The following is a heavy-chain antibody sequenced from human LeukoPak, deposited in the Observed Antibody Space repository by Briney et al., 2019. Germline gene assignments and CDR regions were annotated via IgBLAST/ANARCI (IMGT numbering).Heavy chain of an antibody. CDR2: IYYSGST. CDR3: ARRGSSGYRIDY. Sequence: PSETLSLTCTVSGVSISSSSYYWGWIRQPPGKGLEWIGSIYYSGSTYYNPSLKSRVTISVDTSKNQFSLKLSSVTAADTAVYYCARRGSSGYRIDYWGQGTLVTVSS. D-gene: IGHD3-22*01. CDR1: GVSISSSSYY. V-gene: IGHV4-39*07. J-gene: IGHJ4*02.